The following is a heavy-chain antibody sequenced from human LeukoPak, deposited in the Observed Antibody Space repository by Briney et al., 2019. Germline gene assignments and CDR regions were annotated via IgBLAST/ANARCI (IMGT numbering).Heavy chain of an antibody. CDR1: GYTFTGYY. CDR3: AKADTAMVPPLDY. CDR2: INPNSGGT. V-gene: IGHV1-2*02. J-gene: IGHJ4*02. Sequence: ASVKVSCEASGYTFTGYYMHWVRQAPGQGLEWMGWINPNSGGTNYAQKFQGRVTMTRDTSISTAYMELSRLRSDDTAVYYCAKADTAMVPPLDYWGQGTLVTVSS. D-gene: IGHD5-18*01.